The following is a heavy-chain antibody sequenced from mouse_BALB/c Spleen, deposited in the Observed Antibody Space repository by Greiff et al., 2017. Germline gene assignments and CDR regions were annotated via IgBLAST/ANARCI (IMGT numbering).Heavy chain of an antibody. D-gene: IGHD5-1*01. Sequence: QVQLQQSGAELVKPGASVKLSCKASGYTFTSYWMHWVKQRPGQGLEWIGEINPSNGRTNYNEKFKSKATLTVDKSSSTAYMQLSSLTSEDSAVYYCARCREEYPDYWGQGTTLTVSS. CDR3: ARCREEYPDY. CDR2: INPSNGRT. J-gene: IGHJ2*01. CDR1: GYTFTSYW. V-gene: IGHV1S81*02.